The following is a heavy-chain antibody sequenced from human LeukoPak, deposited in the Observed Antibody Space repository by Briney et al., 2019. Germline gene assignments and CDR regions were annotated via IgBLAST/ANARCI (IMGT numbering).Heavy chain of an antibody. CDR1: GFTFSEYW. J-gene: IGHJ4*02. CDR3: ARDGSCFDF. D-gene: IGHD2-15*01. V-gene: IGHV3-7*01. CDR2: IKGDGSKI. Sequence: GGSLRLSCGASGFTFSEYWMSWVRQAPGRGPEWVANIKGDGSKIYYVDSVKGRFTISRDNDKNSLYLQMNNLRVEDTAVCHCARDGSCFDFWGQGALVTVSS.